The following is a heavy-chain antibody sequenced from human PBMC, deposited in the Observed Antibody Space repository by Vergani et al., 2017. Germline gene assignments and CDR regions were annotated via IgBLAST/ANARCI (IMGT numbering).Heavy chain of an antibody. CDR2: TYYRSKWYN. J-gene: IGHJ6*02. CDR3: ARAVVEYDFRSGYTLPYYYYGMDV. Sequence: QVQLQQSGPGLVKPSQTVSLTCAISGDSVSSNSAAWNWIRQSPSRGLEWLGRTYYRSKWYNDYAVSVKSRITINPDTSKNQFSLQLNSVTPEDTAVYYCARAVVEYDFRSGYTLPYYYYGMDVWGQGTTVTVSS. D-gene: IGHD3-3*01. V-gene: IGHV6-1*01. CDR1: GDSVSSNSAA.